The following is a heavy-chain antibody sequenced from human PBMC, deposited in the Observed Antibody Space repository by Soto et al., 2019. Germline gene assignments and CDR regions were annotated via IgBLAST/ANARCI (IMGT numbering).Heavy chain of an antibody. D-gene: IGHD6-13*01. CDR3: ARDGPIAAAGSYYFDY. CDR1: GGSISSYY. J-gene: IGHJ4*02. CDR2: IYYSGST. Sequence: PSETLSLTCTVSGGSISSYYWNWIRQPPGKGLKWIGYIYYSGSTSYNPSLKSRVTISVDTSKNQFSLKLSSVTAADTAVYYCARDGPIAAAGSYYFDYWGQGTLVTVSS. V-gene: IGHV4-59*01.